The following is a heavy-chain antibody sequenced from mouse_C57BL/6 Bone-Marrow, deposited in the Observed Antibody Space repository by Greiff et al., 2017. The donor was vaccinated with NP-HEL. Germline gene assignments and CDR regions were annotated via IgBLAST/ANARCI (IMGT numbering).Heavy chain of an antibody. CDR1: GYTFTDYY. J-gene: IGHJ2*01. D-gene: IGHD1-1*01. V-gene: IGHV1-26*01. CDR2: INPNNGGT. CDR3: ARGSSSYDDY. Sequence: VQLQQSGPELVKPGASVKISCKASGYTFTDYYMNWVKQSHGKSLEWIGDINPNNGGTSYNQKFKGKATLTVDKSSSTAYMELRSLTSEDSAVYYCARGSSSYDDYWGKGTTLTVSS.